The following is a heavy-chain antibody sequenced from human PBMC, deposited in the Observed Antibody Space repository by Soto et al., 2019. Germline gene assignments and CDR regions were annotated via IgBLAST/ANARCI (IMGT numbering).Heavy chain of an antibody. CDR2: ISSSGSTI. CDR3: ACLAAAVSSFDY. J-gene: IGHJ4*02. V-gene: IGHV3-11*01. CDR1: GFTFSDYY. Sequence: GGSLRLSCAASGFTFSDYYMGWIRQAPGKGLEWVSYISSSGSTIYYADSVKGRFTISRDNAKNSLYLQMNSLRAEDTAVYYCACLAAAVSSFDYWGQGTLVTVSS. D-gene: IGHD6-13*01.